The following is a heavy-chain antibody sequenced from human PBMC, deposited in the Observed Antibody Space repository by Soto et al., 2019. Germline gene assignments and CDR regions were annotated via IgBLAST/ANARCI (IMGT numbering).Heavy chain of an antibody. CDR2: ISSGGST. Sequence: GGSLRLSCTASGFTVSTNDMSWVRQAPGKGLEWVSIISSGGSTSYADSVKGRFTISRDNSKNTLYLQMNSLRADDTAIYYCTGDSEAGTKGRWFDPWGQGTLVTVSS. CDR1: GFTVSTND. V-gene: IGHV3-53*01. D-gene: IGHD6-19*01. J-gene: IGHJ5*02. CDR3: TGDSEAGTKGRWFDP.